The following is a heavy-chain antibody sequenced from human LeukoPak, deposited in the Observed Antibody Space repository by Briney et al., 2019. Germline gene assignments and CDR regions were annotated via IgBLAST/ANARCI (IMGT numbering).Heavy chain of an antibody. D-gene: IGHD3-10*01. Sequence: SETLSLTCTVSGYSISTGYYWDWIRQPPGKGLEWIGTFYHGGSTYYNPSLKSRVTISVDTSKNQFSLKLSSVTAADTAVYYCARGLLWFGKYWFDPWGQGTLVTVSS. CDR2: FYHGGST. CDR3: ARGLLWFGKYWFDP. CDR1: GYSISTGYY. J-gene: IGHJ5*02. V-gene: IGHV4-38-2*02.